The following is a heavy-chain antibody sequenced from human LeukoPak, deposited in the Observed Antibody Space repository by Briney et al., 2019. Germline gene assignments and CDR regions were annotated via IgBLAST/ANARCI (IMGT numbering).Heavy chain of an antibody. Sequence: GGSLRLSCVPSGFTFSDHYMTWIRQAPGKGLEWVSYISRSDFYTHYADSVKGRFIISRDNAKNSLFLQMNSLRVEDTAVYYCARNLASGRGFRNAVDVWGQGTSVTVSS. CDR1: GFTFSDHY. CDR3: ARNLASGRGFRNAVDV. V-gene: IGHV3-11*06. CDR2: ISRSDFYT. J-gene: IGHJ6*02. D-gene: IGHD3-10*01.